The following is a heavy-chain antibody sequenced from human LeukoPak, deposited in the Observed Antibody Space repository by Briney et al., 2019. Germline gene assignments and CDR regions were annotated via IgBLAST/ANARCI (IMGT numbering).Heavy chain of an antibody. Sequence: GGSLRLSCVGSGFTFGNYAMNWVRQAPGKGLEWVAAISGRGGDTFYADSVKGRFTFSRDNSKNTMFLQMNSLRAEDTALYYCAKEARDILTHYYWGSQFDYWGQGTLVIVSS. J-gene: IGHJ4*02. D-gene: IGHD3-9*01. V-gene: IGHV3-23*01. CDR1: GFTFGNYA. CDR3: AKEARDILTHYYWGSQFDY. CDR2: ISGRGGDT.